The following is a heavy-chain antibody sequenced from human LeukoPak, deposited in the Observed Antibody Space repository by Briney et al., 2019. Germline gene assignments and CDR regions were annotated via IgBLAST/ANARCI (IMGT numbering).Heavy chain of an antibody. D-gene: IGHD6-13*01. Sequence: GGSLRLSCAASGFTFSSYAMSWVRQAPGKGVEWVSAISGSGGSTYYADSVKGRFTISRDNSKNTLYLQMNSLRAEDTAVYYCAKGEQLVLSYYYYYYGMDVWGQGTTVTVSS. CDR2: ISGSGGST. V-gene: IGHV3-23*01. CDR1: GFTFSSYA. CDR3: AKGEQLVLSYYYYYYGMDV. J-gene: IGHJ6*02.